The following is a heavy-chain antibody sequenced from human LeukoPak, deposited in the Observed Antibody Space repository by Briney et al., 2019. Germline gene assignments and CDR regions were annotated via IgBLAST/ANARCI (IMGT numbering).Heavy chain of an antibody. CDR3: ARVGIAARPDLQYGMDV. Sequence: GGSLRLSCAASGFTFSSYWMHWVRQVPGKGLVWVSRINSDGSSTSYADSVKGRFTISRDNAKNTLYLQMNSLRAEDTAVYYCARVGIAARPDLQYGMDVWGQGTTVTVSS. CDR1: GFTFSSYW. J-gene: IGHJ6*02. CDR2: INSDGSST. D-gene: IGHD6-6*01. V-gene: IGHV3-74*01.